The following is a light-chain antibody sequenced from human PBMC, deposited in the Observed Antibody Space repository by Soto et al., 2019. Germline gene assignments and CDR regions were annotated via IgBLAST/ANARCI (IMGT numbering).Light chain of an antibody. J-gene: IGKJ1*01. V-gene: IGKV3-20*01. CDR3: KQYITSPWT. CDR1: QSVSSNS. CDR2: GAS. Sequence: EIVLTQSPGTLSLSPGERATLSCRASQSVSSNSLPSSQQKPGQAPRLLMYGASSRATGIPDRFSGSGSGSGTDVALTISRLEPEDFAVYYCKQYITSPWTFGQGTKVDIK.